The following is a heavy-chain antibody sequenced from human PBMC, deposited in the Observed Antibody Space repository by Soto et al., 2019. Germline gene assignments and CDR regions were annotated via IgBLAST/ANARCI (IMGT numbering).Heavy chain of an antibody. J-gene: IGHJ6*02. D-gene: IGHD1-7*01. CDR2: ISYDGSNK. CDR1: GFTFSSYA. Sequence: GGSLRLSCAASGFTFSSYAMHWVRQAPGKGLEWVAVISYDGSNKYYADSVKGRFTISRDNSKNTLYLQMNSLRAEDTAVYYCAREGVTGTLYYYYGMDVWRQGTTVTVSS. CDR3: AREGVTGTLYYYYGMDV. V-gene: IGHV3-30-3*01.